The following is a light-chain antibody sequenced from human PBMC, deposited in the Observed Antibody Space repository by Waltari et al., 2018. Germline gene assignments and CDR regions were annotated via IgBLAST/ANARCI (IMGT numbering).Light chain of an antibody. CDR2: WAS. Sequence: DIVMTQSPDSLAVSLGERATINCKSSQSVLYNSNNTNYLAWYQQKPGQSPKLLIYWASTRESGVPDRFSGSGSGTDFTLTISSLQAEDVAVYYCQQYYTTPLTFGGGTTVEIK. V-gene: IGKV4-1*01. CDR1: QSVLYNSNNTNY. CDR3: QQYYTTPLT. J-gene: IGKJ4*01.